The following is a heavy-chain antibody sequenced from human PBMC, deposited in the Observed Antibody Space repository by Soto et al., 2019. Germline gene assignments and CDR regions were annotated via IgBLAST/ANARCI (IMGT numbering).Heavy chain of an antibody. Sequence: EVQLVEPGGGLVKPGGSLRLSCAASGFTFSSYSMNWVRQAPGKGLEWVSLISSSSSYIYYADSVKGRFTISRDNAKNSLYLQMNSLRAEDTAVYYCARDGGGDLKAFDIWGQGTMVTVSS. CDR1: GFTFSSYS. D-gene: IGHD2-21*02. V-gene: IGHV3-21*01. J-gene: IGHJ3*02. CDR3: ARDGGGDLKAFDI. CDR2: ISSSSSYI.